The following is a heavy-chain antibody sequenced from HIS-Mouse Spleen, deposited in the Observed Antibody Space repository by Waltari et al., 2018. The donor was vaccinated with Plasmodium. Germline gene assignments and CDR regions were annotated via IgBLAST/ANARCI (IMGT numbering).Heavy chain of an antibody. J-gene: IGHJ4*02. V-gene: IGHV3-7*01. CDR3: ARDRGNWGRDY. D-gene: IGHD7-27*01. Sequence: EVQLVESGGGLVQPGGSLRLSCAASGFTFSSYWMSWVRQAPGKGLEWVANIKQDGSEKYYVDSVKGRFTISRNKAKNSLYLQMNSLRAEDTAVYYCARDRGNWGRDYWGQGTLVTVSS. CDR2: IKQDGSEK. CDR1: GFTFSSYW.